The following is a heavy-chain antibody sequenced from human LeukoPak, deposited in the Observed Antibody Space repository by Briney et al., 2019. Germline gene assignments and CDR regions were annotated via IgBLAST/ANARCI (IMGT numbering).Heavy chain of an antibody. CDR2: ISSSYSYI. Sequence: PGGSLRLSCAASGFTFSSYSMNWVRQAPGEGLEWVSSISSSYSYIYYADSVKGRFTISRDNAKNSLYLQMNSLRAEDTAVYYCARDGEEGSSSWFDYWGQGTLVTVSS. D-gene: IGHD6-13*01. CDR3: ARDGEEGSSSWFDY. CDR1: GFTFSSYS. V-gene: IGHV3-21*01. J-gene: IGHJ4*02.